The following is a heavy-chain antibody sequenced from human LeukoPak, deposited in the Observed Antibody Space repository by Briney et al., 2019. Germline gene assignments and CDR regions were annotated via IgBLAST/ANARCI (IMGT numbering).Heavy chain of an antibody. D-gene: IGHD3-22*01. CDR1: GFTFSSYG. CDR2: ISYDESNK. J-gene: IGHJ3*02. CDR3: AKQLDSSGYYYGAAAFDI. V-gene: IGHV3-30*18. Sequence: PGGSLRLSCAASGFTFSSYGMHWVRQVPGKGLEGVAVISYDESNKYYADSVKGRFTISRDNSKNTLYLQMNSLRAEDTAVYYCAKQLDSSGYYYGAAAFDIWGQGTMVTVSS.